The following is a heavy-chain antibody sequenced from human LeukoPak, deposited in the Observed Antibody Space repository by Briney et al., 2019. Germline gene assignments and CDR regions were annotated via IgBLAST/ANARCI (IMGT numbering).Heavy chain of an antibody. D-gene: IGHD3-9*01. CDR3: ARDGEAHLYYDILTGYWDYFDY. V-gene: IGHV1-46*01. CDR1: GYTFTSYY. J-gene: IGHJ4*02. Sequence: ASVKVSCKASGYTFTSYYMHWVRQAPGQGLEWMGIINPSGGSTSYAQKFQGRVTMTRDTSTSTVYMELSSLRSEDTAAYYCARDGEAHLYYDILTGYWDYFDYWGQGTLVTVSS. CDR2: INPSGGST.